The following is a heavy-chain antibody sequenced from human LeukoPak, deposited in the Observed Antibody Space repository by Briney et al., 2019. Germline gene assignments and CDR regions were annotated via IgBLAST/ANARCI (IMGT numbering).Heavy chain of an antibody. CDR1: VYTFTIYC. CDR3: ARLGGDTYYFGSASYPNWYFDL. D-gene: IGHD3-10*01. J-gene: IGHJ2*01. Sequence: GESLQISCQSSVYTFTIYCLGWVRQMRGKGLECMGIIYSDASDTPYSPSFQCQVTISADKSFSTAHLQWSSLKASDTAIYYCARLGGDTYYFGSASYPNWYFDLWGRGTLVTVSS. CDR2: IYSDASDT. V-gene: IGHV5-51*01.